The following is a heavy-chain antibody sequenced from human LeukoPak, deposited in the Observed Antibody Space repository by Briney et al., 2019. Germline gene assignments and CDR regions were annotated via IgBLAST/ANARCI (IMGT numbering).Heavy chain of an antibody. CDR3: ARDSSSKLEYDAFDI. D-gene: IGHD6-13*01. CDR2: IYYSGST. V-gene: IGHV4-59*12. J-gene: IGHJ3*02. CDR1: GGSISSYY. Sequence: SETLPLTCTVSGGSISSYYWSWIRQPPGKGLEWIGYIYYSGSTNYNPSLKSRVTISVDTSKNQFSLKLSSVTAADTAVYYCARDSSSKLEYDAFDIWGQGTMVTVSS.